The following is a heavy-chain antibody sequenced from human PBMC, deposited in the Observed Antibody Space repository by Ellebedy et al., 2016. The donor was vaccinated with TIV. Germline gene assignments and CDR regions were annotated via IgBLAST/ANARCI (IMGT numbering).Heavy chain of an antibody. V-gene: IGHV3-21*01. CDR1: GFTFSGYS. J-gene: IGHJ6*02. CDR3: ARDTTMVRGAPRDYGMDV. CDR2: ISRSPTYI. Sequence: GESLKISCAASGFTFSGYSMNWVRQAPGKGLEWVSSISRSPTYIYYVDSVKGRFTISRDNAKNSLYLQMNSLRAEDTAVYYCARDTTMVRGAPRDYGMDVWGQGTTVTVSS. D-gene: IGHD3-10*01.